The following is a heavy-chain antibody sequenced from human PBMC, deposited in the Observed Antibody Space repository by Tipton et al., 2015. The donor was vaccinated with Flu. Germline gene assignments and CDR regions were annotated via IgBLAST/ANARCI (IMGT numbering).Heavy chain of an antibody. J-gene: IGHJ4*02. D-gene: IGHD3-22*01. CDR3: AREGSGYYIDY. CDR1: GFTFSSYG. V-gene: IGHV3-7*01. CDR2: IKQDGSEK. Sequence: QLVQSGGGVVQPGRSLRLSCAASGFTFSSYGMHWVRQAPGKGLEWVANIKQDGSEKYYVDSVTGRFTISRDNAKNSLYLLMNSLRAEDTAVYYCAREGSGYYIDYWGQGTLVTVSS.